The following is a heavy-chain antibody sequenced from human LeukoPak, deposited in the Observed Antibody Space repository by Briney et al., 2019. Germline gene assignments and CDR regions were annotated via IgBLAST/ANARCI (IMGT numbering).Heavy chain of an antibody. J-gene: IGHJ4*02. V-gene: IGHV4-59*12. Sequence: SETLSLTCTVSGGSISSYYWSWIRQPPGKGLEWIGYIYYSGSTNYNPSLKSRVTISVDTSKNQFSLKLSSVTAADTAVYYCARGLRQLVRSWHYWGQGTLVTVSS. CDR3: ARGLRQLVRSWHY. CDR1: GGSISSYY. D-gene: IGHD6-6*01. CDR2: IYYSGST.